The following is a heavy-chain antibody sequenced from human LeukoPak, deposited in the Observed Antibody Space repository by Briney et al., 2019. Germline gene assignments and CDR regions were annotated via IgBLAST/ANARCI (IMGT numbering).Heavy chain of an antibody. CDR2: INWNGGST. Sequence: GGSLRLSCAASGFTFDDYSMTWVRQAPGKGLGWVFGINWNGGSTGYADSVKGRFTISRDNAKNSLYLQMNSLRAEDTALYYCARSRHSYDSSGFPHYWGQGTLVTVSS. CDR1: GFTFDDYS. CDR3: ARSRHSYDSSGFPHY. V-gene: IGHV3-20*04. J-gene: IGHJ4*02. D-gene: IGHD3-22*01.